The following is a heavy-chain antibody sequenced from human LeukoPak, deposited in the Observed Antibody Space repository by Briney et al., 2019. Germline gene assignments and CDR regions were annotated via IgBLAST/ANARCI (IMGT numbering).Heavy chain of an antibody. J-gene: IGHJ4*02. V-gene: IGHV3-23*01. CDR1: GFTFSNFA. CDR3: AKLGRGQGGPAAAGSFFDC. Sequence: GESLRLSCVVPGFTFSNFAMSWVRQAPGKGLEWVSAISAGSINTYYADPVKGRFTISRDNSKNALYLQVNSLRAEDTGLYYCAKLGRGQGGPAAAGSFFDCWGQGTLVTVSS. CDR2: ISAGSINT. D-gene: IGHD6-13*01.